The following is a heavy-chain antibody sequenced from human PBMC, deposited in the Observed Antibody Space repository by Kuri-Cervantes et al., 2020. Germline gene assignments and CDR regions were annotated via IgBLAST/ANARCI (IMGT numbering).Heavy chain of an antibody. V-gene: IGHV3-48*04. D-gene: IGHD3-3*01. CDR2: ISSSGSTI. CDR1: GFTFSSYW. J-gene: IGHJ6*02. CDR3: ATKYYDFWSGWENYYYGMDV. Sequence: GESLKISCAASGFTFSSYWMSWVRQAPGKGLEWVSYISSSGSTIYYADSVKGRFTISRDNAKNSLYLQMNSLRAEDTAVYYCATKYYDFWSGWENYYYGMDVWGQGTTVTVSS.